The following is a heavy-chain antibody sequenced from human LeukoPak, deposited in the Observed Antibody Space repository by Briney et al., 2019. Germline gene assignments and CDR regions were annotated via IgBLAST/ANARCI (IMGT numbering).Heavy chain of an antibody. CDR2: FDPEDGET. J-gene: IGHJ5*02. V-gene: IGHV1-24*01. CDR1: GYTLTELS. D-gene: IGHD5-18*01. Sequence: ASVKVSCKVSGYTLTELSMHWVRQAPGKGLEWMGGFDPEDGETIYAQKFQGRVTTTEDTSTDTAYMELSSLRSEDTAVYYCATLIESYGLNWFDPWGQGTLVTVSS. CDR3: ATLIESYGLNWFDP.